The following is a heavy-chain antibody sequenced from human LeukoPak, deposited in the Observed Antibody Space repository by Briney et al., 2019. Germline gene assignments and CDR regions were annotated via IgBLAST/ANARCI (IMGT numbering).Heavy chain of an antibody. CDR2: IRSKAYGGTT. J-gene: IGHJ4*02. CDR1: GFTFGDYA. CDR3: TRDRGYSGYDRPFDY. Sequence: GGSLRLSCTASGFTFGDYAMSWFRQAPGKGLEWVGFIRSKAYGGTTEYAASVKGRSTISRDDSKSIAYLQMNSLKTEDTAVYYCTRDRGYSGYDRPFDYWGQGTLVTVSS. D-gene: IGHD5-12*01. V-gene: IGHV3-49*03.